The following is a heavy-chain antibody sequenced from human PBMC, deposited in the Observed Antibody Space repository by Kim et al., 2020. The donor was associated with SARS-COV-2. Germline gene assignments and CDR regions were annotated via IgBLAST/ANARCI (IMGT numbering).Heavy chain of an antibody. CDR2: GYP. Sequence: GYPYYAASVKGRFTISRDTSESTLYLQRNSRRADDTAVYYCGRLDFGDDYWGQGTLVTVSS. D-gene: IGHD4-17*01. CDR3: GRLDFGDDY. J-gene: IGHJ4*02. V-gene: IGHV3-53*01.